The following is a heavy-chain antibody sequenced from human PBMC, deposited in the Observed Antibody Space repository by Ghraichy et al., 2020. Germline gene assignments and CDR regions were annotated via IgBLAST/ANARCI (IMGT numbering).Heavy chain of an antibody. V-gene: IGHV3-7*03. CDR1: GFIFTNYW. Sequence: GESLNISCTTSGFIFTNYWMAWVRQAPGRGPEWVANIKQDGLEKHYVDSVKGRFSISRDAAKNSLYLQMNSLRAEDTALYYCARDVSGNLDYWGQGTVVTVSS. D-gene: IGHD1-26*01. CDR2: IKQDGLEK. CDR3: ARDVSGNLDY. J-gene: IGHJ4*02.